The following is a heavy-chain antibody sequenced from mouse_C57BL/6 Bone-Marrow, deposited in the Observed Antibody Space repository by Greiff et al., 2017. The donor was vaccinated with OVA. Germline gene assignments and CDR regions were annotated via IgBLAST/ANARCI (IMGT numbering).Heavy chain of an antibody. CDR2: IDPSDSYP. CDR1: GYTFTSYW. Sequence: VQLQQPGAELVKPGASVKLSCKASGYTFTSYWMQWVKQRPGQGLEWIGEIDPSDSYPNYNQKFKGKATLTVDTSSSTAYMQLSSLTSEDSAVDYCARCTTGVAPTYWGQGTLVTVSA. J-gene: IGHJ3*01. D-gene: IGHD1-1*01. V-gene: IGHV1-50*01. CDR3: ARCTTGVAPTY.